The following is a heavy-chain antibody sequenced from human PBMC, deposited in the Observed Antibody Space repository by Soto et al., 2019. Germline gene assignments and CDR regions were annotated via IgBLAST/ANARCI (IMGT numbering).Heavy chain of an antibody. D-gene: IGHD2-15*01. CDR3: ARDGYCSGGSCYRDAFDI. CDR2: IYYSGST. Sequence: QVQLQESGPGLEKPSQTLSLTCTVSGGSISSGGYYWSWIRQHPGKGLEWIGYIYYSGSTYYNPSLKSRVTISVDTSKNQFSLKLSSVTAADTAVYYCARDGYCSGGSCYRDAFDIWGQGTMVTVSS. J-gene: IGHJ3*02. CDR1: GGSISSGGYY. V-gene: IGHV4-31*03.